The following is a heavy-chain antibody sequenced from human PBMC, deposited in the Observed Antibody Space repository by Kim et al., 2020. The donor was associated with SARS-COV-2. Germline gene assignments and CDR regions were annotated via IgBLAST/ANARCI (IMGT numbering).Heavy chain of an antibody. CDR2: IYPGDSDT. CDR3: ARLDIVVVTATQTQYNWFDP. V-gene: IGHV5-51*01. CDR1: GYSFTSYW. J-gene: IGHJ5*02. Sequence: GESLKISCKGSGYSFTSYWIGWVRQMPGKGLEWMGIIYPGDSDTRYSPSFQGQVTMSADKSTSTAYLQWSSLKASDTAMYYCARLDIVVVTATQTQYNWFDPWGQGTLVTVSS. D-gene: IGHD2-21*02.